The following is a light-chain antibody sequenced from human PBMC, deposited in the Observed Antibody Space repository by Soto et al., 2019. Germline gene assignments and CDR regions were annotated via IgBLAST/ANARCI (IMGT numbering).Light chain of an antibody. CDR3: QRYSSSPLT. J-gene: IGKJ1*01. CDR1: QSVSSY. CDR2: DAS. Sequence: EIVLTQSPGTLSLSPGERATLSCRASQSVSSYLAWYQQKPGQAPGPLIYDASNRATGIPARFSGSGSGTDFTLTISRLEPEDFAVYYCQRYSSSPLTFGQGTKVDIK. V-gene: IGKV3-20*01.